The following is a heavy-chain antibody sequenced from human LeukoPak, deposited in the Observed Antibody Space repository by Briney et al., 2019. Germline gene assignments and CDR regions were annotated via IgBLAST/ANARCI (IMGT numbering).Heavy chain of an antibody. D-gene: IGHD3-9*01. CDR1: GFTFSSYG. Sequence: PGRSLRLSCAASGFTFSSYGMNWVRQAPGKGLEWVAVISYDGSNKYYADSVKGRFTISRDNSKNTLYLQMNSLRAEDTAVYYCARNEYDILTGSHYYYGMDVWGQGTTVTVSS. J-gene: IGHJ6*02. CDR2: ISYDGSNK. CDR3: ARNEYDILTGSHYYYGMDV. V-gene: IGHV3-30*19.